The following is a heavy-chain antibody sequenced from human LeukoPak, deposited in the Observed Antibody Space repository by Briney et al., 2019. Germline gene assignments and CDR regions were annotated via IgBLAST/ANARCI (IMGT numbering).Heavy chain of an antibody. V-gene: IGHV3-30-3*01. CDR2: ISYDGSNK. CDR1: GFTFSSYA. J-gene: IGHJ4*02. D-gene: IGHD5-18*01. Sequence: RSLRLSCAASGFTFSSYAMHWVRQAPGKGLEWVAVISYDGSNKYYADSVKGRFTISRDNSKNTLYLQMNSLRAEDTAVYYCARDHTENFDYWGQGTLVTVSS. CDR3: ARDHTENFDY.